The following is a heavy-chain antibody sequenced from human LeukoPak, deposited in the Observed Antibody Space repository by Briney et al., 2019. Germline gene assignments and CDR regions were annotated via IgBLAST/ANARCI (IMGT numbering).Heavy chain of an antibody. D-gene: IGHD3-9*01. V-gene: IGHV3-48*03. CDR1: GFTFSSYE. Sequence: PGGSLRLSCAASGFTFSSYEMNWVRQAPGKGLEWVSYISSSGGTIYYADSVKGRFTISRDNAKNSLYLQMNSLRAEDTAVYYCARTYYDILTGYNPYFDYWGQGILVTVSS. J-gene: IGHJ4*02. CDR3: ARTYYDILTGYNPYFDY. CDR2: ISSSGGTI.